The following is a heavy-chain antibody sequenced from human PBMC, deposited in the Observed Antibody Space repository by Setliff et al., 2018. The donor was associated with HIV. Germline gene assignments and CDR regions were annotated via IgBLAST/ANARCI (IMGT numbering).Heavy chain of an antibody. CDR2: IYHTGKT. J-gene: IGHJ5*02. CDR1: GDPIFIGGYY. Sequence: SETLSLTCTVSGDPIFIGGYYWSWIRQHPGGGLEWIGYIYHTGKTYYNPSLQSRIIMSLDMSQNQFSLKLSSVTAADTSVYYCAKEGNSVDNWLDPWGPGTLVTVSS. V-gene: IGHV4-31*03. CDR3: AKEGNSVDNWLDP. D-gene: IGHD1-26*01.